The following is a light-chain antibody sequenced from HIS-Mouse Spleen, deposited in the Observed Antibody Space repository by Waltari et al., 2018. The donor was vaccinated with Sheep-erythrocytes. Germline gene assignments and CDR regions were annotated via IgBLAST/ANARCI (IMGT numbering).Light chain of an antibody. Sequence: QSALTQPASVSGSPGQSITISCTGTSSDVGSYNLVSWYQQHPGKAPKLMIYEGRKRPSGVSNLFSGSKCGNTASLTISGLQAEDEADYYCCSYAGSSTPWVFGGGTKLTVL. J-gene: IGLJ3*02. CDR1: SSDVGSYNL. CDR2: EGR. V-gene: IGLV2-23*01. CDR3: CSYAGSSTPWV.